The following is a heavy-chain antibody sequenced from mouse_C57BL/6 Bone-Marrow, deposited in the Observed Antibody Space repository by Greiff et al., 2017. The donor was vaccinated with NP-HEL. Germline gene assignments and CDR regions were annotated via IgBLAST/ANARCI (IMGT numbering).Heavy chain of an antibody. J-gene: IGHJ2*01. D-gene: IGHD2-1*01. CDR2: ISNGGGST. V-gene: IGHV5-12*01. Sequence: EVQGVESGGGLVQPGGSLKLSCAASGFTFSDYYMYWVRQTPEKRLEWVAYISNGGGSTYYPDTVKGRFTISRDNAKNTLYLQMSRLKSEDTAMXYCARQGAYGILFDYWGQGTTLTVSS. CDR3: ARQGAYGILFDY. CDR1: GFTFSDYY.